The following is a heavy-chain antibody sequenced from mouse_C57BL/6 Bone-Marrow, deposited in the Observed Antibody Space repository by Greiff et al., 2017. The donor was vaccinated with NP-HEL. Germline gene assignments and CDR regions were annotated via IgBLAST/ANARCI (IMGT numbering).Heavy chain of an antibody. J-gene: IGHJ3*02. D-gene: IGHD2-3*01. CDR3: VRERRDDGYGY. Sequence: VKDRFTISRDDSESMLYLQMNNLKTEDTAMYYCVRERRDDGYGYWGQGTLVTVSA. V-gene: IGHV10-1*01.